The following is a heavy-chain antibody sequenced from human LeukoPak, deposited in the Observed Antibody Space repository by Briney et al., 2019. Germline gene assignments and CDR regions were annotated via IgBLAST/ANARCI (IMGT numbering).Heavy chain of an antibody. CDR3: ASERIGITMVRGAKFDY. V-gene: IGHV1-18*01. CDR2: ISAYNGNT. J-gene: IGHJ4*02. D-gene: IGHD3-10*01. Sequence: ASVKVSCKASGYTFTSYGISWVRQAPGQGLEWMGWISAYNGNTNFAQRLQGRVTMTTDTSTSTAYMDLRSLRSDDTAVYYCASERIGITMVRGAKFDYWGQGTLVTVSS. CDR1: GYTFTSYG.